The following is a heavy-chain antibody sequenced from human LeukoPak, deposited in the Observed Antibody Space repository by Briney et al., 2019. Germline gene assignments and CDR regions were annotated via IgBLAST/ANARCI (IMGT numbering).Heavy chain of an antibody. D-gene: IGHD5/OR15-5a*01. Sequence: ASVKVSCKTSGGTFSSYAISWVRQAPGQGLEWMGGIIPIFGTANYAQKFQGRVTITTDESTSTAYMELSSLRSEDTAVYYCARGRGVYDLDYWGQGTLVTVSS. CDR1: GGTFSSYA. CDR3: ARGRGVYDLDY. CDR2: IIPIFGTA. J-gene: IGHJ4*02. V-gene: IGHV1-69*05.